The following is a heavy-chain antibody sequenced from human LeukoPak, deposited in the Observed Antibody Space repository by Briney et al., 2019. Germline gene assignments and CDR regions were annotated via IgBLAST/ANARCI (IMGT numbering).Heavy chain of an antibody. J-gene: IGHJ6*04. D-gene: IGHD4-11*01. CDR3: ASPRGVSTDYYCYYGMDV. Sequence: GGSLRLSCAAPGFTLTSSEMNWVRQAPGKGLEWVSYFIRSGSKIYYGDSVKGRFTISRDNAKNSLYLQMNSLRAEDTAVYYCASPRGVSTDYYCYYGMDVWGKGTTVTVSS. V-gene: IGHV3-48*03. CDR2: FIRSGSKI. CDR1: GFTLTSSE.